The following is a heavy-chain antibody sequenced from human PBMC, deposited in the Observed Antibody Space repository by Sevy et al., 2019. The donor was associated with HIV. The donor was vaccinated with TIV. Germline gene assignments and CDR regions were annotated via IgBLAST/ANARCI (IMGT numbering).Heavy chain of an antibody. CDR2: FDPEDDKT. D-gene: IGHD3-16*02. CDR3: XXXXXXXXXXGYPFDY. Sequence: ASVKVSCKVSGYTLTQLSMHWVRQAPGKGLEWMGTFDPEDDKTIYAQKFQGRVTMTEDKSTDTAYMELSSLRSEDTXXXXXXXXXXXXXXXGYPFDYWGQGTLVTVSS. J-gene: IGHJ4*02. CDR1: GYTLTQLS. V-gene: IGHV1-24*01.